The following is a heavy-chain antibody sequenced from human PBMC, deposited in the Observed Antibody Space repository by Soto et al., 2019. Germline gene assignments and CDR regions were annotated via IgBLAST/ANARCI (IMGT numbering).Heavy chain of an antibody. CDR2: IWYDGSNK. J-gene: IGHJ4*02. CDR3: ARWGYCSGGSCYYYYFDY. Sequence: GGSLRLSCAASGFTFSSYGMHWVRQAPGKGLEWVAVIWYDGSNKYYADSVKGRFTISRDNSKNTLYLQMNSLRAEDTAVYYCARWGYCSGGSCYYYYFDYWGQGTLVTVSS. V-gene: IGHV3-33*01. CDR1: GFTFSSYG. D-gene: IGHD2-15*01.